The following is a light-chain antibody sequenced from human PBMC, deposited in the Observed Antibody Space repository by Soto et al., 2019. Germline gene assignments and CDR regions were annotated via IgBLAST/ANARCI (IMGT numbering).Light chain of an antibody. CDR3: CSYAGSYTKV. V-gene: IGLV2-11*01. J-gene: IGLJ1*01. CDR1: ISYVGGYNY. CDR2: DVS. Sequence: QPAVPQHRSVRAAPAQPVTIASTGTISYVGGYNYVSWYQQHPGKAPKLMIYDVSKRPSGVPDRFSGSKYGHTASLTISGLQAEDEADYYWCSYAGSYTKVFGTGTKVTVL.